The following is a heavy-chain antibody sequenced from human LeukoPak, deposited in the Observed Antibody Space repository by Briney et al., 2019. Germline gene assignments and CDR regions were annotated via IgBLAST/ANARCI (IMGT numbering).Heavy chain of an antibody. CDR2: MDPNSGKT. D-gene: IGHD6-13*01. V-gene: IGHV1-8*01. CDR1: GYTFTSYD. J-gene: IGHJ5*02. CDR3: ARMSAAGVDNWFDP. Sequence: GASVKVSCKASGYTFTSYDINWVRQAPGQGLEWMGWMDPNSGKTGYAQKFQGTLTMPRSTSITTAYMQLSSLRSEDTAVYYCARMSAAGVDNWFDPWGQGTLVTVSS.